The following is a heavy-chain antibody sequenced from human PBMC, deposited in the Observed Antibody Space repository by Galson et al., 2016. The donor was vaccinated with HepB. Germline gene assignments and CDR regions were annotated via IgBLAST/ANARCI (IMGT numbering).Heavy chain of an antibody. V-gene: IGHV4-59*04. Sequence: SETLSLTCTVSGASISSPYWGWTRQPPGKGLEWIGSISSTGTTFYKPSHNSRVTMSVDTSKNQFSLNLNSVTAADTAVYYFARVKYCSDTTCSGLYWGQGTLVTVSS. CDR2: ISSTGTT. D-gene: IGHD2-2*01. CDR1: GASISSPY. CDR3: ARVKYCSDTTCSGLY. J-gene: IGHJ4*02.